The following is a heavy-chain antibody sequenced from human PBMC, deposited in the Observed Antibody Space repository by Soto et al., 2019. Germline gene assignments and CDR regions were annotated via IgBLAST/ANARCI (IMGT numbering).Heavy chain of an antibody. CDR2: ISSSSSYI. CDR1: GFTFSSYS. D-gene: IGHD3-3*01. CDR3: ARGGGDYDFWSGSKYYFDY. J-gene: IGHJ4*02. Sequence: EVQLVESGGGLVKPGGSLRLSCAASGFTFSSYSMNWVRQAPGKGLEWVSSISSSSSYIYYADSVKGRFTISRDNAKNSLYLQMNSLRAEDTAVNYCARGGGDYDFWSGSKYYFDYWGQGTLVTVSS. V-gene: IGHV3-21*01.